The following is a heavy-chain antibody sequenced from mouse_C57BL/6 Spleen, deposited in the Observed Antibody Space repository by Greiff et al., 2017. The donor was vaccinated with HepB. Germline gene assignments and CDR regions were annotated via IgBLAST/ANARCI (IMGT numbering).Heavy chain of an antibody. CDR3: TREEAYYYGSSSFDY. D-gene: IGHD1-1*01. V-gene: IGHV1-15*01. CDR1: GYTFTDYE. J-gene: IGHJ2*01. CDR2: IDPETGGT. Sequence: QVQLQQSGAELVRPGASVTLSCKASGYTFTDYEMHWVKQTPVHGLEWIGAIDPETGGTAYNQKFKGKAILTADKSSSTAYMELRSLTSEDSAVYYCTREEAYYYGSSSFDYWGQGTTLTVSS.